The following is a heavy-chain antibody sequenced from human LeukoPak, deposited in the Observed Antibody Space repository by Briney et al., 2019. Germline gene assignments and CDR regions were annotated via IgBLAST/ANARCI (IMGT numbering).Heavy chain of an antibody. Sequence: SETLSLTCSVSGGSINGYSWSWIRQPPGKGLEWIGYIYYSGDTSYNPSLRSRVSVSVDTSKKQFSLKLRSVTAADTAVYYCARGLTPVQLQIGLNRGYYFDYWGQGTLVTVSS. V-gene: IGHV4-59*12. CDR1: GGSINGYS. CDR3: ARGLTPVQLQIGLNRGYYFDY. D-gene: IGHD1-1*01. CDR2: IYYSGDT. J-gene: IGHJ4*02.